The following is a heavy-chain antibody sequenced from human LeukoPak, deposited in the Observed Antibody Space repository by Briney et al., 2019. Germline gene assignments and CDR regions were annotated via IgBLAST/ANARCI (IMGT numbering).Heavy chain of an antibody. CDR2: IYYSGST. D-gene: IGHD4-23*01. CDR3: ARDAEGGGILFDY. Sequence: SETLSLTCTVSGGSISSHYWSWIRQPPGKGLEWIGYIYYSGSTNYNPSLKSRVTISVDTSKNQFSLKLSSVTAADTAVHYCARDAEGGGILFDYWGQGTLVTVSS. J-gene: IGHJ4*02. CDR1: GGSISSHY. V-gene: IGHV4-59*11.